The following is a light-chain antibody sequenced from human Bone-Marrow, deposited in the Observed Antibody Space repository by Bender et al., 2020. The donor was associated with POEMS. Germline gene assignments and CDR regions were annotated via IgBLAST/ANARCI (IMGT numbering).Light chain of an antibody. CDR1: NIGSYS. V-gene: IGLV3-21*02. CDR3: QVWYSSSDHVV. Sequence: SYVLTQPPSVSVAPGQTATITCGGDNIGSYSVHWYQQNPGQAPVLVVSDDSDRPSGIPERFSGSNSGNTATLTISRVEAGDEADYYCQVWYSSSDHVVFGGGTKLTVL. CDR2: DDS. J-gene: IGLJ3*02.